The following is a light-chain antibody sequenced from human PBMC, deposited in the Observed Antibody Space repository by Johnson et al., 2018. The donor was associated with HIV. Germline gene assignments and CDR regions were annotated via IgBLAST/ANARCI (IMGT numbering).Light chain of an antibody. J-gene: IGLJ1*01. V-gene: IGLV1-51*02. Sequence: HSVLTQPPSVSAAPGQKVTISCSGSSSNIGNNYVSWYQQLPGTAPKLLIYENNKRPSGIPDRFSGSKSGTSATLGITGLQTGDEAYYYCGTWDSSLSADSYVFGSGTKVTVL. CDR3: GTWDSSLSADSYV. CDR2: ENN. CDR1: SSNIGNNY.